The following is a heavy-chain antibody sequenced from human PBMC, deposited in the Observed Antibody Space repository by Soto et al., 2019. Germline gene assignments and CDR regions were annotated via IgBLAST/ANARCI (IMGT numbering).Heavy chain of an antibody. V-gene: IGHV3-9*01. CDR3: ATDDYYGSGSSFAEYFQH. J-gene: IGHJ1*01. CDR1: GFTFDDYA. Sequence: EVQLVEAGGGLVQPGRSLRLSCAASGFTFDDYAMHWVRQAPGKGLDGGAGISGNSGSVGYADSVKGRFIISRDNAKNSLYLQMNSLSAEDTALYYCATDDYYGSGSSFAEYFQHWGQGTLVTVYS. D-gene: IGHD3-10*01. CDR2: ISGNSGSV.